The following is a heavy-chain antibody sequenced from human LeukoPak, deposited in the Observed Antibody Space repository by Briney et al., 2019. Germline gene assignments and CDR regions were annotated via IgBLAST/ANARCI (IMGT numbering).Heavy chain of an antibody. J-gene: IGHJ1*01. V-gene: IGHV3-74*01. D-gene: IGHD1-26*01. CDR3: ARGHSGSYLFF. CDR2: IKRDGSGT. CDR1: GFTFSFNS. Sequence: GGSLRLSCAASGFTFSFNSMHWVRQGPGKGLVWVSRIKRDGSGTTYADSVKGRVTISRDNAKNTLYLQMNSLRAEDTAVYYCARGHSGSYLFFGGQGTLVTVSS.